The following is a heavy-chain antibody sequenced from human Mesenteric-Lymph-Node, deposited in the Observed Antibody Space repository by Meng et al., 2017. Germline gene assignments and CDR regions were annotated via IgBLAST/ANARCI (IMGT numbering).Heavy chain of an antibody. D-gene: IGHD5-12*01. CDR3: ARGRGYSGYGGGYYFDY. CDR2: MNPNSGNT. J-gene: IGHJ4*02. CDR1: GYTFTSYD. V-gene: IGHV1-8*01. Sequence: ASVKVSCKASGYTFTSYDINWVRQATGQGLEWMGWMNPNSGNTGYAQKFQGRVTITADKSTSTAYMELSSLRSEDTAVYYCARGRGYSGYGGGYYFDYWGQGTLVTVSS.